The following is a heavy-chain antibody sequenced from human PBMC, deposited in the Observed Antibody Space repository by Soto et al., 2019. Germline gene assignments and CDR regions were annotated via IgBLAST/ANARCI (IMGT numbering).Heavy chain of an antibody. Sequence: GGSLRLSCAASGFTFSNYAMHWVRQAPGKGLEWVAVIASDGKDKRYADSAKGRFTISRDNSKNTVYLQMNSLRGEDTAVYYCAKDGAIGAADYFFDYWGQGSQVTVSS. CDR1: GFTFSNYA. CDR2: IASDGKDK. J-gene: IGHJ4*02. D-gene: IGHD6-13*01. V-gene: IGHV3-30*18. CDR3: AKDGAIGAADYFFDY.